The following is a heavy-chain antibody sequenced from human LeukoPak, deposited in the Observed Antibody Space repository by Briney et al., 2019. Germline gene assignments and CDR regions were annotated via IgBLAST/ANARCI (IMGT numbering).Heavy chain of an antibody. Sequence: SETLSLTCTVSGGSISSYYWSWIRQPAGKGLEWIGRIYTSGSTNYNPSLKSRVTMSVDMSKNQFSLKLSSVTAADTAVYYCARDRSADLHYDFWSGPPHFDYWGQGTLVTVSS. D-gene: IGHD3-3*01. CDR3: ARDRSADLHYDFWSGPPHFDY. CDR1: GGSISSYY. J-gene: IGHJ4*02. V-gene: IGHV4-4*07. CDR2: IYTSGST.